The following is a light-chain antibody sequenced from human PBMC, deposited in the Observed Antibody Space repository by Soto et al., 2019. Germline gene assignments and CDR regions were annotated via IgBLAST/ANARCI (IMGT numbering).Light chain of an antibody. CDR3: QQYADSFPIS. CDR2: GAS. J-gene: IGKJ5*01. V-gene: IGKV3-20*01. Sequence: EIVLTQSPGTLSLSPGERATLSCRASQSVYKNFLVWYQQKSGQAPRLLFYGASIRATNIPDRFTGSGSGTDFTLTISRLEPEDFAVYYCQQYADSFPISFGQGTRLEIK. CDR1: QSVYKNF.